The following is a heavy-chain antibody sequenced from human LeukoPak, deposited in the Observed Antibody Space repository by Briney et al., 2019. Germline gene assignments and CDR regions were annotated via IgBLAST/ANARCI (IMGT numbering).Heavy chain of an antibody. CDR2: ISSGSSYI. CDR1: GFTFSSYA. Sequence: GGSLRLSCVDSGFTFSSYAMNWVRQAPGKGLGWVSSISSGSSYIHYADSVKGRFTISRDNAKNSLYLQMNSLRGEDTAVYYCVRDRDIGEGRSFDYWVQGALVTVSS. D-gene: IGHD5-24*01. CDR3: VRDRDIGEGRSFDY. J-gene: IGHJ4*02. V-gene: IGHV3-21*01.